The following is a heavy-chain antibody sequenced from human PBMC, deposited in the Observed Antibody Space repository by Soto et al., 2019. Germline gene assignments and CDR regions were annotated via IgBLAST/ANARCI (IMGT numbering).Heavy chain of an antibody. D-gene: IGHD3-10*01. CDR3: ARDPSHGSGSYLDY. Sequence: QVQLVERGGGVVQPGRSLRLSCTASGFNFNNYGMHWVRQAPGKGLEWVAVIWYDGSNKYYAVSVKGRFTISGDNSKNTLYLQMSSLRAEDTAVYFCARDPSHGSGSYLDYWGQGTLVTVSS. J-gene: IGHJ4*02. V-gene: IGHV3-33*01. CDR1: GFNFNNYG. CDR2: IWYDGSNK.